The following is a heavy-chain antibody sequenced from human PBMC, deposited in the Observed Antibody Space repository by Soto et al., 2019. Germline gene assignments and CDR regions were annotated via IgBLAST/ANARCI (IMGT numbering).Heavy chain of an antibody. CDR1: GGTFSSYA. V-gene: IGHV1-69*13. CDR3: AREQNRDQQLGSMDV. J-gene: IGHJ6*02. D-gene: IGHD6-13*01. CDR2: IIPIFGTA. Sequence: ASVKVSCKASGGTFSSYAISWVRQAPGQGLEWMGGIIPIFGTANYAQKFQGRVTITADESTSTAYMELSSLRSEDTAVYYCAREQNRDQQLGSMDVWGQGTTVTVSS.